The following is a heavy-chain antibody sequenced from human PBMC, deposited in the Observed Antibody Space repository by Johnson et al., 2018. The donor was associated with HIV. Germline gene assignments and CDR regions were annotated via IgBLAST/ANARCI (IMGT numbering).Heavy chain of an antibody. D-gene: IGHD3-3*02. J-gene: IGHJ3*02. Sequence: QVHLVESGGGLVQPGGSLRLSCAASGFTFSGYAMHWVRQAPGMGLGWVALISYDGSNKYYADSVKGRFTISRDNSKNTLYLQMNSLRAEDTAVYYCAKNQEVSREDAFDIWGQGTMVTVSS. CDR1: GFTFSGYA. CDR2: ISYDGSNK. CDR3: AKNQEVSREDAFDI. V-gene: IGHV3-30*04.